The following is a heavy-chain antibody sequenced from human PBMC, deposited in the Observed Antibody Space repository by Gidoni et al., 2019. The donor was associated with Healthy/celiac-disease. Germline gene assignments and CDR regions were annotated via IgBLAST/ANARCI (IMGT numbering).Heavy chain of an antibody. D-gene: IGHD6-25*01. CDR1: GYSISSGYY. CDR2: IDHSGST. Sequence: QVQLQESGPGLVKPSETLSLTCAVSGYSISSGYYWGGIRQPPGKGLEWIGSIDHSGSTYYNPSLKSRVTISVDTSKNQFSLKLSSVTAADTAVYYCARVLGGKEGWFDPWGQGTLVTVSS. V-gene: IGHV4-38-2*01. CDR3: ARVLGGKEGWFDP. J-gene: IGHJ5*02.